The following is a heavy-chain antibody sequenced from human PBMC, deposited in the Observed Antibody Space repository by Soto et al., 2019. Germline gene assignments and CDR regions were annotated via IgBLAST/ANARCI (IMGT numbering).Heavy chain of an antibody. J-gene: IGHJ5*02. V-gene: IGHV1-3*01. CDR3: ARDGIAAAGTSWFDP. CDR2: INAGNGNT. CDR1: GYTFTSHA. Sequence: GASVKVSCKASGYTFTSHAMHWVRQAPGQRLEWMGWINAGNGNTKYSKKFQGRVTITPDTSASTASMELSTLRSEDTALYYCARDGIAAAGTSWFDPWGQGTLVTVPS. D-gene: IGHD6-13*01.